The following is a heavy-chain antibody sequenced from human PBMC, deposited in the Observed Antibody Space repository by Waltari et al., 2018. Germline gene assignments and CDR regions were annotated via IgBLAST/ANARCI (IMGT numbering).Heavy chain of an antibody. Sequence: QVQLQQGGPRLLKPSETLSLTCAVHGGAFRGFYWSWIRQTPGKGLEWIGDVDHRGDANYNPSLETRVTISIDTSKSEFSLTLTSVTAADTALYFCARALRNYAGNNLAYWGQGTLVTVSS. V-gene: IGHV4-34*01. CDR2: VDHRGDA. CDR3: ARALRNYAGNNLAY. D-gene: IGHD3-16*01. CDR1: GGAFRGFY. J-gene: IGHJ4*02.